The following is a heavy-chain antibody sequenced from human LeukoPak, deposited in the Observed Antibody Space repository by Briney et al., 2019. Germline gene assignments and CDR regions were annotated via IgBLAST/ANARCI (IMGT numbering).Heavy chain of an antibody. V-gene: IGHV4-59*01. J-gene: IGHJ2*01. CDR3: ARDWMAVAGPTGLRYFDL. CDR1: GGSIRSYY. CDR2: IYYSGSS. D-gene: IGHD6-19*01. Sequence: GPRLVKPSETLSLTCTVSGGSIRSYYWRGIRQPPGKGLEWIGDIYYSGSSNYNPSLKSRVPISVDTSKNQFSLKLSSVTAADTAVYYCARDWMAVAGPTGLRYFDLWGRGTLVTVSS.